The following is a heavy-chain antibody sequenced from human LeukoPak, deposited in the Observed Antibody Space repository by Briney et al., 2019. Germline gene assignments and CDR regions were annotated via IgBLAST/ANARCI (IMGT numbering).Heavy chain of an antibody. CDR1: GGSISSGDYY. J-gene: IGHJ4*02. Sequence: PSETLSLTCTVSGGSISSGDYYWRWIRQPPGTGLEWIGYIYYSGSTYYNPSLKSRLTISLDTSKNQFSLKLSSVTAADTAVYYCARDNTMVRGFPLLDYWGQGTLVTVSS. CDR3: ARDNTMVRGFPLLDY. CDR2: IYYSGST. V-gene: IGHV4-30-4*08. D-gene: IGHD3-10*01.